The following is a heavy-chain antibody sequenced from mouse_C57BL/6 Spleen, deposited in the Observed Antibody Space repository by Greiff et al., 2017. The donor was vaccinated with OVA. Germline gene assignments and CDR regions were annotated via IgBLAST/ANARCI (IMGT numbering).Heavy chain of an antibody. CDR2: INPNNGGT. D-gene: IGHD2-2*01. J-gene: IGHJ4*01. V-gene: IGHV1-26*01. CDR3: AREGYGYYAMDY. CDR1: GYTFTDYY. Sequence: VQLQQSGPELVKPGASVKISCKASGYTFTDYYMNWVKQSHGKSLEWIGDINPNNGGTSYNQKFKGKATLTVDKSSSTAYMELRSLTSEDSAVYYCAREGYGYYAMDYWGQGTSVTVSS.